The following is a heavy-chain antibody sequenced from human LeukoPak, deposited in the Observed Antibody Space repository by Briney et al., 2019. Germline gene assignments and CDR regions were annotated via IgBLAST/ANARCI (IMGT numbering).Heavy chain of an antibody. V-gene: IGHV3-30*02. CDR2: IRYDGDDE. J-gene: IGHJ4*02. D-gene: IGHD6-19*01. CDR3: AKDYEIRDWLVIQY. CDR1: GFPFSSHG. Sequence: GGSLRLSCAASGFPFSSHGMHWVRQAPGKGLEWVSFIRYDGDDEYYADSVKGRFTISRDNSGNTLYLQMNSLRAEDTAVYYCAKDYEIRDWLVIQYWGQGTLVTVSS.